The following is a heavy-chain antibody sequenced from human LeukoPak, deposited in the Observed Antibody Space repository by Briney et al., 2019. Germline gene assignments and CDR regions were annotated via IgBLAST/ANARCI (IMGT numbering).Heavy chain of an antibody. CDR2: LNHSGST. V-gene: IGHV4-34*01. Sequence: SETLSLTCAVYGGSFSGYYWSWIRQPPGKGLEWIGELNHSGSTNYNPSLKSRVTMSVDTSKHQFSLKLSSVTAADTAVYYCARLPYCSGGSCYFDYWGQGTLVTVSS. CDR1: GGSFSGYY. CDR3: ARLPYCSGGSCYFDY. J-gene: IGHJ4*02. D-gene: IGHD2-15*01.